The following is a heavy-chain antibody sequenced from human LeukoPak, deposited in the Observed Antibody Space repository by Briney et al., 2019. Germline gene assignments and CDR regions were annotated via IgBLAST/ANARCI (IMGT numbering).Heavy chain of an antibody. Sequence: ASVKVSCKASGYTFTGYYMHWVRQAPGQGLXXXXWINPNSGGTNYAQKFQGRVTMTRDTSISTAYMELSRLRSDDTAVYYCARDLSGYGNFDYWGQGTLVTVSS. D-gene: IGHD5-12*01. CDR1: GYTFTGYY. V-gene: IGHV1-2*02. J-gene: IGHJ4*02. CDR2: INPNSGGT. CDR3: ARDLSGYGNFDY.